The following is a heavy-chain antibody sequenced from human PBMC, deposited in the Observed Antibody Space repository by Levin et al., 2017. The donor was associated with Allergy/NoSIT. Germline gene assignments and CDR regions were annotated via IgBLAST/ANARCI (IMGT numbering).Heavy chain of an antibody. CDR2: FIPIFGTA. Sequence: GASVKVSCKASGGNFRSYAVSWVRQAPGQGLEWMGGFIPIFGTANYAQKFQGRVTITADESTSTAYMELSSLRSEDTAVYCCAGGYYSGSGDLYYYYGMDVWGQGTTVTVSS. CDR1: GGNFRSYA. J-gene: IGHJ6*02. V-gene: IGHV1-69*13. CDR3: AGGYYSGSGDLYYYYGMDV. D-gene: IGHD3-10*01.